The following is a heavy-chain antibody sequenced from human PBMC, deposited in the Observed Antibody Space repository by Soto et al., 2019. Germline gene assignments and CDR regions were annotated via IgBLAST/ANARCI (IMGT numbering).Heavy chain of an antibody. CDR3: AARPYYYYGLDV. CDR2: VYHNGNA. CDR1: GGFMSTPGYS. J-gene: IGHJ6*02. Sequence: VSGGFMSTPGYSWCWIRQPPGKAPEWIGYVYHNGNADPKPSLKSRVTISLDGAKNQFSLKMTSVTAADTGLYYCAARPYYYYGLDVWGQGTTV. V-gene: IGHV4-30-2*01. D-gene: IGHD3-10*01.